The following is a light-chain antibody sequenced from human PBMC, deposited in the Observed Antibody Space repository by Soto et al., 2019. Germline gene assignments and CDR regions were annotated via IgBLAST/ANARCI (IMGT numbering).Light chain of an antibody. J-gene: IGKJ2*01. CDR2: DAS. V-gene: IGKV3-15*01. Sequence: EIVLTHSPATLSVSPGERATLSCRASQSVGSNLAWYQQRPGQPPRLLIYDASTRATDIPARFSGGGSGTEFTLTISSLQSGDFAVYYCQQYNNWPYTFGQGTKLQIK. CDR1: QSVGSN. CDR3: QQYNNWPYT.